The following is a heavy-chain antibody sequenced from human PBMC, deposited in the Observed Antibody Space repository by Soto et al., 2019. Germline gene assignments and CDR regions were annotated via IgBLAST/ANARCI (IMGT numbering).Heavy chain of an antibody. D-gene: IGHD6-13*01. CDR3: ASEAIAAAAVYGMDV. V-gene: IGHV1-3*05. CDR1: GYTFTNYA. CDR2: INAGNGNT. Sequence: QVQRVQSGAEEKKPGASVKVSCKASGYTFTNYAMHWVRQAPGQRLEWMGWINAGNGNTKYSQKFQGRVTITRDTSASTAYMELSSLRSEDTAVYYCASEAIAAAAVYGMDVWGQGTTVTVSS. J-gene: IGHJ6*02.